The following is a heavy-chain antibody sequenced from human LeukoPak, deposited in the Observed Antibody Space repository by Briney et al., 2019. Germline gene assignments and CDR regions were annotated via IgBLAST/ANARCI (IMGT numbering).Heavy chain of an antibody. J-gene: IGHJ2*01. CDR3: AREDGGNSRWYFDL. Sequence: PSQTLSLTCAVSGGSISSGGYSWSWIRQPPGKGLGWIGYIYHSGSTYYNPSLKSRVTISVDRSKNQFSLKLSSVTAADTAVYYCAREDGGNSRWYFDLGGRGTLVTLSS. D-gene: IGHD4-23*01. V-gene: IGHV4-30-2*01. CDR2: IYHSGST. CDR1: GGSISSGGYS.